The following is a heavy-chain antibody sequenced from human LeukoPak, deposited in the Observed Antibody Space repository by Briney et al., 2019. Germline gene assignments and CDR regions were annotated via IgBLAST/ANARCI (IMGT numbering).Heavy chain of an antibody. Sequence: SETLSLTCTVSGGSVRSYYWTWMRQPPGKELGWLGYIYYTGTTNYNPSLKSRLTISVDTSKDHFSLKLSSVTAADTAVYYCAREVTGTSGSFDYWGQGALVTVSS. CDR2: IYYTGTT. V-gene: IGHV4-59*02. CDR1: GGSVRSYY. J-gene: IGHJ4*02. CDR3: AREVTGTSGSFDY. D-gene: IGHD6-19*01.